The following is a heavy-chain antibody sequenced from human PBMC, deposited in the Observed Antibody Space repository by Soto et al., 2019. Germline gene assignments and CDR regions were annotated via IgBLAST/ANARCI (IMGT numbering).Heavy chain of an antibody. CDR1: GFTFDDYA. J-gene: IGHJ6*02. D-gene: IGHD2-8*01. Sequence: EVQLVESGGGLVQPGRSLRLSCAASGFTFDDYAMHWVRQAPGKGLEWVSGISWNSGSIGYVDSVKGRFTISRDNAKNSLYLQMNSLRAEDTALYYCAKASQYGLHYYGMDVWGQGTTVTVSS. CDR3: AKASQYGLHYYGMDV. V-gene: IGHV3-9*01. CDR2: ISWNSGSI.